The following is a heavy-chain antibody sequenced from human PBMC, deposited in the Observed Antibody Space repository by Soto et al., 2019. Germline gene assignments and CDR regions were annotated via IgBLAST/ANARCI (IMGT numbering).Heavy chain of an antibody. CDR1: GGSISSSSYY. D-gene: IGHD6-19*01. CDR3: ARRAVPGIAVAGTYYYGKDV. J-gene: IGHJ6*02. CDR2: IYYSGGT. Sequence: SETLSLTCTVSGGSISSSSYYWGWIRQPPGKGLEWIGSIYYSGGTYYNPSLKSRVTISVDTSKNQSSLKLSSATAADTAVYYCARRAVPGIAVAGTYYYGKDVWGQGTTVTVSS. V-gene: IGHV4-39*01.